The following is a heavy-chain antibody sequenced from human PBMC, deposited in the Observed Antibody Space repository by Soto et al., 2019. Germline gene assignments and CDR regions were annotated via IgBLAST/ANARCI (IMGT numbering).Heavy chain of an antibody. Sequence: EVELLESGGGLIHPGESLRLSCAASGFSFSSYAMIWVRQAPGKGLEWVSVMGASGGTSYFADSVKGRFSMSRDNSKNMFYLEMNSLRAEDTAIYFCAKGSIQYSASIDYWGQGTLVSVSS. J-gene: IGHJ4*02. D-gene: IGHD5-12*01. CDR2: MGASGGTS. CDR1: GFSFSSYA. CDR3: AKGSIQYSASIDY. V-gene: IGHV3-23*01.